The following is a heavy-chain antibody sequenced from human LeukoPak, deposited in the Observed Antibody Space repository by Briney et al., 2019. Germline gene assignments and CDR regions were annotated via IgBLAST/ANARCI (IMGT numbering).Heavy chain of an antibody. CDR2: IYTSGST. V-gene: IGHV4-59*10. CDR3: AKSNGYGLVDI. D-gene: IGHD3-10*01. Sequence: SETLSLTCAVYGGSFSGSYYWSWIRQPAGKGLEWIGRIYTSGSTNYNPSLKSRVTISVDTSKNQFSLKLSSVTAADTAVYYCAKSNGYGLVDIWGQGTMVTVSS. J-gene: IGHJ3*02. CDR1: GGSFSGSYY.